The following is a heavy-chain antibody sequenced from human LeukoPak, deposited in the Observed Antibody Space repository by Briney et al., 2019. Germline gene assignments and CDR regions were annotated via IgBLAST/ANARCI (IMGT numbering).Heavy chain of an antibody. J-gene: IGHJ4*02. D-gene: IGHD1-14*01. CDR2: ISGSGDST. CDR1: GFTFSNYA. V-gene: IGHV3-23*01. CDR3: AKENHRNLDY. Sequence: GGSLRLSCAASGFTFSNYAMSWVRQAPGKGLEWVSGISGSGDSTYYGDSVQGRFTISRDNSKNTLYLQMNTLRAEDTAVYSCAKENHRNLDYWGQGTLVTVSS.